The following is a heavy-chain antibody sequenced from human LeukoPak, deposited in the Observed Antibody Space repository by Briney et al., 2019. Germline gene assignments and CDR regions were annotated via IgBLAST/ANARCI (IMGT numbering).Heavy chain of an antibody. D-gene: IGHD3-22*01. V-gene: IGHV4-38-2*02. CDR2: IYHSGST. CDR3: ARDGVVAINWFDP. Sequence: SETLSRTCRVSLNSVSSGFFWVWIRQPPGKGLDWIGSIYHSGSTYYNPSLKSRVTISVDTSKNQFSLKLSSVTAADTAVYYCARDGVVAINWFDPWGQGTLVTVSS. CDR1: LNSVSSGFF. J-gene: IGHJ5*02.